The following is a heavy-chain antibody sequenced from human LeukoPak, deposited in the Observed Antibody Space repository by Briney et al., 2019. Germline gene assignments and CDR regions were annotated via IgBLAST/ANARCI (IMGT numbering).Heavy chain of an antibody. Sequence: KTSETLSLTRTVSGGSISSYYWSWIRQPPGKGLEWIGYIYYSGSTNYNPSLKSRVTISVDTSKNQFSLKLSSVTAADTAVYYCARVSGVDTEIPDYWGQGTLVTVSS. CDR2: IYYSGST. V-gene: IGHV4-59*01. CDR1: GGSISSYY. D-gene: IGHD5-18*01. CDR3: ARVSGVDTEIPDY. J-gene: IGHJ4*02.